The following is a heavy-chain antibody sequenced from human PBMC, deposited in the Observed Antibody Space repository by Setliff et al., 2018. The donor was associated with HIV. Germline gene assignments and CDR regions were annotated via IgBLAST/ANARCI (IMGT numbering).Heavy chain of an antibody. Sequence: PGGSLRLSCAASGFTFSTYTMNWVRQAPGRGLEWVAVIWYDGSNKYYADSVKGRFTISRDNARKSLYLQMNSLTTEDTAFYFCVKDGSLAGRYYHYMDVWGKGTTVTVSS. CDR1: GFTFSTYT. J-gene: IGHJ6*03. CDR3: VKDGSLAGRYYHYMDV. V-gene: IGHV3-30*02. D-gene: IGHD6-19*01. CDR2: IWYDGSNK.